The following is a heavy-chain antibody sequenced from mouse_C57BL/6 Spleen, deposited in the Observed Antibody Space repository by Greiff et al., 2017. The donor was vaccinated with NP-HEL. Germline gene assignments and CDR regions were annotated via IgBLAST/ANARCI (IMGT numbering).Heavy chain of an antibody. D-gene: IGHD2-1*01. CDR3: TRLFGNPYYFDY. CDR1: GYTFTDYE. CDR2: IDPETGGT. J-gene: IGHJ2*01. Sequence: VQLQQSGAELVRPGASVTLSCKASGYTFTDYEMHWVKQTPVHGLEWIGAIDPETGGTASNQKFKGKAILTADKSSSTAYMELRSLTSEDSAVYYCTRLFGNPYYFDYWGQGTTLTVSS. V-gene: IGHV1-15*01.